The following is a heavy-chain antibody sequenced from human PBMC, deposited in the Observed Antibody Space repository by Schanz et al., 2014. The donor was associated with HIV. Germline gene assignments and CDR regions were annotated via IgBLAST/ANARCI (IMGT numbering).Heavy chain of an antibody. CDR3: ASTEYPYTTSSDYYYGMDV. D-gene: IGHD6-6*01. CDR2: IWYDGSNK. J-gene: IGHJ6*02. CDR1: GFTSSSYA. V-gene: IGHV3-33*08. Sequence: VHLVESGGGLVKPGKSLRLSCVASGFTSSSYAMYWARQAPGKGLEWVAVIWYDGSNKYYADSVKGRFTISRDNSKNTLYLQMNSLRAEDTAVYYCASTEYPYTTSSDYYYGMDVWGQGTTVTVSS.